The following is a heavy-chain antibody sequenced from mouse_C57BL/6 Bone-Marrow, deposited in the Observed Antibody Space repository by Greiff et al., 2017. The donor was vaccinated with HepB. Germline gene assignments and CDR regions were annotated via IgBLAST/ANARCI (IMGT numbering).Heavy chain of an antibody. J-gene: IGHJ3*01. CDR3: TGGYYGSSAWFAY. CDR2: IRLKSDNYAT. Sequence: EVMLVESGGGLVQPGGSMKLSCVASGFTFSNYWMNWVRQSPEKGLEWVAQIRLKSDNYATHYAESVKGRFTISRDDSKSSVYLQMNNLRAEDTGIYYCTGGYYGSSAWFAYWGQGTLVTVSA. CDR1: GFTFSNYW. V-gene: IGHV6-3*01. D-gene: IGHD1-1*01.